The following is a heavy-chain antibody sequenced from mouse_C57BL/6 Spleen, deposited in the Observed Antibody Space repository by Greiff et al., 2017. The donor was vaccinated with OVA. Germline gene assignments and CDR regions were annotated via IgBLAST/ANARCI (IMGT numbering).Heavy chain of an antibody. CDR2: ISYDGSN. V-gene: IGHV3-6*01. Sequence: EVKVEESGPGLVKPSQSLSLTCSVTGYSITSGYYWNWIRQFPGNKLEWIGYISYDGSNNYNPSLKNRISITRDTSKNQFFLKLNSVTTEDTATYYCARDDYLYYFDYWGQGTTLTVSS. CDR1: GYSITSGYY. J-gene: IGHJ2*01. CDR3: ARDDYLYYFDY. D-gene: IGHD2-4*01.